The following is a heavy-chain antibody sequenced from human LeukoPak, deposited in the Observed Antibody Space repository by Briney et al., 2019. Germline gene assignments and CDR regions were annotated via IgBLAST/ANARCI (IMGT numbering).Heavy chain of an antibody. J-gene: IGHJ4*02. CDR2: ISASGTST. V-gene: IGHV3-23*01. CDR3: AKEDPLYSSSWTGDY. Sequence: PGGSLRLSCAASGFTFSSYAMSWVRQAPGEGLEWVSAISASGTSTFHADFVKGRFTISRDNSKNTLYLQMNSLRAEDTAVYYCAKEDPLYSSSWTGDYWGQGTLVTVSS. D-gene: IGHD6-13*01. CDR1: GFTFSSYA.